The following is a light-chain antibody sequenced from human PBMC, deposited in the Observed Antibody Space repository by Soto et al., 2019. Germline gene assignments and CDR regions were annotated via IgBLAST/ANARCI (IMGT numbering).Light chain of an antibody. CDR2: QTS. Sequence: PGDRVTLSCRASQYINTRLAWYQHRPGQAPRLLIYQTSIRAAGIPARFSASGTGTDFTLTISDVQPEDFAVFYCQQYGISPWTFGQGTKVDIK. V-gene: IGKV3D-11*03. CDR1: QYINTR. CDR3: QQYGISPWT. J-gene: IGKJ1*01.